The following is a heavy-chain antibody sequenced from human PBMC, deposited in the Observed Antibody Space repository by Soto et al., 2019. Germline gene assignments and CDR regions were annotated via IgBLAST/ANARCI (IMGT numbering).Heavy chain of an antibody. Sequence: SETLSLTCTVSGGSISSSSYYWGWIRQPPGKGLEWIGSIYYSGSTYYNPSLKSRVTISVDTSKNQFSLKLSSVTAADTAVYYCARHDPLDYGDYDYLFENWFDPWGQGTLVTVSS. CDR2: IYYSGST. CDR3: ARHDPLDYGDYDYLFENWFDP. J-gene: IGHJ5*02. D-gene: IGHD4-17*01. CDR1: GGSISSSSYY. V-gene: IGHV4-39*01.